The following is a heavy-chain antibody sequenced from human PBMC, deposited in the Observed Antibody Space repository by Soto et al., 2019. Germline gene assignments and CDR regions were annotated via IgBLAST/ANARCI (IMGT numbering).Heavy chain of an antibody. CDR1: GFTFSSYG. V-gene: IGHV3-33*01. D-gene: IGHD3-10*01. CDR2: IWYDGSSK. Sequence: QVQLVESGGGVVQPGRSLRLSCAASGFTFSSYGMHWVRQAPGKGLEWVAVIWYDGSSKYYADSVKGRFTISRDNSKTTLYLQMNSLRAEDTAVYYCAREALYGSGRYHWGYWGQGTLVAVSS. CDR3: AREALYGSGRYHWGY. J-gene: IGHJ4*02.